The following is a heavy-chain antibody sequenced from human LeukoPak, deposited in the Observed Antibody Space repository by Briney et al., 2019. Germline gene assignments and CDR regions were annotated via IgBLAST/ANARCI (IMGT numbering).Heavy chain of an antibody. D-gene: IGHD6-13*01. CDR2: INPNSGGT. V-gene: IGHV1-2*02. J-gene: IGHJ6*02. CDR3: AREPHGYSSSWYPRISDGMDV. CDR1: GYTFTGYY. Sequence: ASVKVSCKASGYTFTGYYMHWVRQAPGQGLEWMGWINPNSGGTNYAQKVQGRVTMTRDTSISTAYMELSRLRSDDTAVYYCAREPHGYSSSWYPRISDGMDVWGQGTTVTVSS.